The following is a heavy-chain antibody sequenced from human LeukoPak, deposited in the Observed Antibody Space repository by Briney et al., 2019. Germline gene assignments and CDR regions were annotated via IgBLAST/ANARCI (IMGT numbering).Heavy chain of an antibody. CDR3: ARVCSSGSYQFYYYYYYMDV. CDR2: IYYSGSI. V-gene: IGHV4-59*11. Sequence: SETLSLTCTVSGGSISSHYWSWIRQPPGKGLEWIGYIYYSGSINYNPSLKSRVTISVDTSKNQFSLKLSSVTAADTAMYYCARVCSSGSYQFYYYYYYMDVWGKGTTVTVSS. D-gene: IGHD1-26*01. CDR1: GGSISSHY. J-gene: IGHJ6*03.